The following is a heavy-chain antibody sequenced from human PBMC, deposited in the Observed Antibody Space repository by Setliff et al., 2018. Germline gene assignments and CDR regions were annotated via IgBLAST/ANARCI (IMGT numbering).Heavy chain of an antibody. V-gene: IGHV4-59*08. J-gene: IGHJ6*03. CDR3: ARQPYSTTYYYYYYYMDV. D-gene: IGHD6-13*01. CDR1: GGSISSSY. CDR2: IYSSGST. Sequence: PSETLSLTCTVSGGSISSSYWSWIRQPPGKGLEWIGYIYSSGSTNYNPSLKSRVAISLDTSKSQFSLNLNSVTAADTAVYYCARQPYSTTYYYYYYYMDVWGKGTTVTVSS.